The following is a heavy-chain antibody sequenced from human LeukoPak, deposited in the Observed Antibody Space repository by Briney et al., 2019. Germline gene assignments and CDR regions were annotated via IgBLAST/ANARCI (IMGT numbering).Heavy chain of an antibody. V-gene: IGHV1-18*01. Sequence: ASVKVSCKASGYTFTNYAISWVRQAPGQGLEWMGWISAYNGNTNYAQKLQGRVTMTTDTSTSTAYMELRSLRSDDTAVYYCARDTSRGWYGYWGQGTLVTVSS. CDR3: ARDTSRGWYGY. CDR2: ISAYNGNT. D-gene: IGHD6-19*01. CDR1: GYTFTNYA. J-gene: IGHJ4*02.